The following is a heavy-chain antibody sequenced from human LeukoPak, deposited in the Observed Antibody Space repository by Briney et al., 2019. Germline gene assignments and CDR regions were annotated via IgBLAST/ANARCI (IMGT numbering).Heavy chain of an antibody. CDR2: NNHSGST. Sequence: SETLALTCAVYGGCLSGYYWSWIRQPPGKGLEWIGENNHSGSTNYNPSLKSRVTISVDTSKNQFSLKLSSVTAADTAVYYCARARVGYYYGSGSYQKYYFDYWGQGTLVTVSS. V-gene: IGHV4-34*01. CDR3: ARARVGYYYGSGSYQKYYFDY. CDR1: GGCLSGYY. D-gene: IGHD3-10*01. J-gene: IGHJ4*02.